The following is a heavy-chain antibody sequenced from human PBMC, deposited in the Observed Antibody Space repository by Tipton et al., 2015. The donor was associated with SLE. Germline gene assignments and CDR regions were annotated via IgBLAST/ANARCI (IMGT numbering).Heavy chain of an antibody. Sequence: QLVQSGGGLVQPGGSLRLSCAASGFTFSSYEMNWVRQAPGKGLEWVSYISSSGSTIYYADSVKGRFTISRDNAKNSLYLQMNSLRAEDTAVYYCARYYDSSGYYPAAYYWGQGTLVTVSS. V-gene: IGHV3-48*03. D-gene: IGHD3-22*01. J-gene: IGHJ4*02. CDR1: GFTFSSYE. CDR3: ARYYDSSGYYPAAYY. CDR2: ISSSGSTI.